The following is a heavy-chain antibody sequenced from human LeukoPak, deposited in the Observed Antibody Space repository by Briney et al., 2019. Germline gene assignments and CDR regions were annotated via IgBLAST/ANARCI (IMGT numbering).Heavy chain of an antibody. V-gene: IGHV3-64*01. Sequence: GGSLRLSCVVSGFTFSSYAMHWVRQAPGKGLEYVSAISSNGGSTYHANSVKGRFTISRDNSKNTLYLQMGSLRVEDMAVYYCARASSGWYGYWGQGTLVTVSS. CDR3: ARASSGWYGY. CDR2: ISSNGGST. D-gene: IGHD6-19*01. CDR1: GFTFSSYA. J-gene: IGHJ4*02.